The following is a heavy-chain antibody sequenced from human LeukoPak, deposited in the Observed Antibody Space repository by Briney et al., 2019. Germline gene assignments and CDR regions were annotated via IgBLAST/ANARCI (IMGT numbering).Heavy chain of an antibody. CDR2: INSDGSST. CDR1: GFTFSSYW. Sequence: GGSVRLSCAASGFTFSSYWMHWVRQAPGKGLVWVSRINSDGSSTSYADSVKGRFTISRDNAKNTLYLQMNSLRAEDTAVYYCARARTGYYDFWSGYYTSVYFDYWGQGTLVTVSS. D-gene: IGHD3-3*01. J-gene: IGHJ4*02. CDR3: ARARTGYYDFWSGYYTSVYFDY. V-gene: IGHV3-74*01.